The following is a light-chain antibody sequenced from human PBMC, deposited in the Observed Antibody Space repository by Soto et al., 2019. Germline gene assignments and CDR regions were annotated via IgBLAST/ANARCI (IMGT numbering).Light chain of an antibody. Sequence: EIVLTQSPGTLSLSPGERATLSCRASQSVSSSYLAWYQQKPGQATRLLIYGASSRATGIPDRFSGSGSGTDITLILSRLEPEDFAVYYCQQYGRSPLMTFGQGTRLEIK. J-gene: IGKJ5*01. CDR3: QQYGRSPLMT. CDR2: GAS. CDR1: QSVSSSY. V-gene: IGKV3-20*01.